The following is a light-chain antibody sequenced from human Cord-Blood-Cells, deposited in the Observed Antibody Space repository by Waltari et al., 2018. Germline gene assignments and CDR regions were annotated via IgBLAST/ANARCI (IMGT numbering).Light chain of an antibody. CDR3: QQYDNLPMYT. CDR1: QDISNY. CDR2: DAS. J-gene: IGKJ2*01. V-gene: IGKV1-33*01. Sequence: DILMTHSPSSLSASVGDRVTITCQASQDISNYLNWYQQKPGKAPKLLIYDASNLETGVPSRFSGSGSGTDFTFTISSLQPEDIATYYCQQYDNLPMYTFGQGTKLEIK.